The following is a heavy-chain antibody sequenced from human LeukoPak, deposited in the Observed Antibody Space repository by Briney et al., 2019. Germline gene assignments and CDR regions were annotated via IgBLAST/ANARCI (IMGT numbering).Heavy chain of an antibody. CDR3: ARDLVTVTKGFDI. Sequence: SSETLSLTCAVSGDSFSSHYWTWIRQPPGRGLEWIGYISYIGTTNYNPSLKSRVTISIDTSKNQFSLKLSSVTTADAAVYYCARDLVTVTKGFDIWGLGTMVSVSS. D-gene: IGHD4-17*01. V-gene: IGHV4-59*11. CDR1: GDSFSSHY. CDR2: ISYIGTT. J-gene: IGHJ3*02.